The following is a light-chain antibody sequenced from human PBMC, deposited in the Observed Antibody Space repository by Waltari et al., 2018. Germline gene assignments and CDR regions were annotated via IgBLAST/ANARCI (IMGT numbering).Light chain of an antibody. CDR1: QGINDS. CDR3: QKNDNVPST. J-gene: IGKJ4*01. V-gene: IGKV1-33*01. Sequence: DIQLTQSPSSLSASVGDRVTINSLASQGINDSLSWYQQTPGKAPKRLIYSASNLEDGVPLRFSGSGSGTDYSLTISSLQPEDIAAYYCQKNDNVPSTVGGGTKVEI. CDR2: SAS.